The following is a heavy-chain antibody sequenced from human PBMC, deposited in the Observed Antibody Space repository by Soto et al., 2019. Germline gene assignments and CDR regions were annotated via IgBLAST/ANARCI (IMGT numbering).Heavy chain of an antibody. CDR1: GYTFTSYG. Sequence: QVQLVQSGVEVEKPGASVKVSCKASGYTFTSYGVSWVRQAPGQGLEWMGWISAYNGNTNYAQKLQGRVTMTTDTSTSTDYMELRSLRSDDTAVYYCASDVPTVTTGGPDYWGQGTLVTVSS. D-gene: IGHD4-17*01. V-gene: IGHV1-18*01. J-gene: IGHJ4*02. CDR3: ASDVPTVTTGGPDY. CDR2: ISAYNGNT.